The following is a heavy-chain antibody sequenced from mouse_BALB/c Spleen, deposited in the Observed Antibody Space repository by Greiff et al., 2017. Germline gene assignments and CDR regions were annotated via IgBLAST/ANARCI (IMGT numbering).Heavy chain of an antibody. J-gene: IGHJ1*01. V-gene: IGHV1-82*01. CDR1: GYAFSSSW. D-gene: IGHD1-1*01. Sequence: QVQLQQSGPELVKPGASVKISCKASGYAFSSSWMNWVKQRPGQGLEWIGRIYPGDGDTNYNGKFKGKATLTADKSSSTAYMQLSSLTSVDSAVYFCARDYYGSRPFDVWGAGTTVTVSS. CDR3: ARDYYGSRPFDV. CDR2: IYPGDGDT.